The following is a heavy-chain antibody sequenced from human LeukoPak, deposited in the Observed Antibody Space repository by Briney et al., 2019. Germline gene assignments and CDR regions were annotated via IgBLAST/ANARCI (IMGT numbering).Heavy chain of an antibody. CDR2: ISAYNGNT. CDR3: ARSSRASSWYYYYGMDV. D-gene: IGHD6-13*01. J-gene: IGHJ6*02. Sequence: EASVKVSCKASGYTFTSYGISWVRQAPGQGLEWMGWISAYNGNTNYAQKLQGRVTMTRDTSTSTVYMELSSLRSEDTAVYYCARSSRASSWYYYYGMDVWGQGTTVTVSS. CDR1: GYTFTSYG. V-gene: IGHV1-18*01.